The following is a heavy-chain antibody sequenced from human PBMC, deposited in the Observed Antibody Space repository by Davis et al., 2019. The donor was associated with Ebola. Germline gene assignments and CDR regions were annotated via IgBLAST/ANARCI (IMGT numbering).Heavy chain of an antibody. V-gene: IGHV4-59*12. J-gene: IGHJ6*02. CDR2: IYYSGST. CDR1: GGSISSYY. Sequence: PSETLSLTCTVSGGSISSYYWSWIRQPPGKGLEWIGYIYYSGSTNYNPSLKSRVTISVDKSKNQFSLKLSSVTAADTAVYYCARTTVTTSDYYGMDVWGQGTTVTVSS. CDR3: ARTTVTTSDYYGMDV. D-gene: IGHD4-17*01.